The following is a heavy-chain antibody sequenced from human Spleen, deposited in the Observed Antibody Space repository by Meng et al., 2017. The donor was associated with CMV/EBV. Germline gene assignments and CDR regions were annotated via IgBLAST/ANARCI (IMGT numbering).Heavy chain of an antibody. V-gene: IGHV3-30*02. Sequence: GESLKISCAASGFPFSDFGMHWVRQAPGKGLDWLAFIRYDGSTQYYADSLKGRFTISRDNSKSTLYLQMNSLRAEDTAVYYCARDPYCTVGVCSLHYYGMDVWGQGTTVTVSS. CDR1: GFPFSDFG. CDR3: ARDPYCTVGVCSLHYYGMDV. CDR2: IRYDGSTQ. J-gene: IGHJ6*02. D-gene: IGHD2-8*02.